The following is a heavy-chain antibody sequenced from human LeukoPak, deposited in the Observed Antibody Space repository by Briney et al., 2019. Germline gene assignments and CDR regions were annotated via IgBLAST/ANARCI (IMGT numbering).Heavy chain of an antibody. D-gene: IGHD2-2*02. CDR1: GGSFSGYY. CDR3: ARARWTVSYCSSTSCYKTNYYYYGMDV. J-gene: IGHJ6*02. CDR2: INHSGST. V-gene: IGHV4-34*01. Sequence: SETLSLTCAVYGGSFSGYYWSWIRQPPGKGLEWIGEINHSGSTNYNPSLKSRVTISVDTSKNQFSLKLSSVTAADTAVYYCARARWTVSYCSSTSCYKTNYYYYGMDVWGQGTTVTVSS.